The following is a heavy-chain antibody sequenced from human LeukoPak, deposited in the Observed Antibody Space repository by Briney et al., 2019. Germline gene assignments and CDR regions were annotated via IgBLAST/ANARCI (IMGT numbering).Heavy chain of an antibody. J-gene: IGHJ4*02. Sequence: SETLSLTCTVSGGSVSSGSYYWSWIRQPPGKGLEWIVYIYYSGSTNYNPSLKSRVTISVDTSKNQFSLKLSSVTAADTAVYYWAREEYCSGGSCSDYWGQGTLVTVSS. D-gene: IGHD2-15*01. CDR2: IYYSGST. CDR3: AREEYCSGGSCSDY. CDR1: GGSVSSGSYY. V-gene: IGHV4-61*01.